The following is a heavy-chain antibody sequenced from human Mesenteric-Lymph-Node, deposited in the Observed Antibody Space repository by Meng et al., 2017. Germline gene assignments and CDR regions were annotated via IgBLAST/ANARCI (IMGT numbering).Heavy chain of an antibody. Sequence: GGSLRLSCKGSGYSFTSYWIGWVRQMPGKGLEWMGIIYPGDYDTRYSPSFQGQVTISADKSISTAYLQWSSLKASDTAMYYCARIGESAFDIWGQGTMVTVSS. CDR3: ARIGESAFDI. CDR2: IYPGDYDT. D-gene: IGHD3-10*01. J-gene: IGHJ3*02. CDR1: GYSFTSYW. V-gene: IGHV5-51*01.